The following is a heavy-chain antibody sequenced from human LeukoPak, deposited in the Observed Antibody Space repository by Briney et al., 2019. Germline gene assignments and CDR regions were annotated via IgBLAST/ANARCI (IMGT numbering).Heavy chain of an antibody. Sequence: KPSETLSLTCTVSGGSISSSSYYWGWIRQPPGKGLEWIGSIYYSGSTYYNPSLKSRVTISVDTSKNQFSLKLSSVTAADTAVYYCARAPYYDFWSGYYRAFDIWGQGTMVTVSS. V-gene: IGHV4-39*07. CDR1: GGSISSSSYY. CDR2: IYYSGST. J-gene: IGHJ3*02. D-gene: IGHD3-3*01. CDR3: ARAPYYDFWSGYYRAFDI.